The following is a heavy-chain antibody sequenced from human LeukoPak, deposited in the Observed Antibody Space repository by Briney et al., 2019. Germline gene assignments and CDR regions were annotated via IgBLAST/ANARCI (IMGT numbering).Heavy chain of an antibody. J-gene: IGHJ6*03. CDR2: ISSSSASTT. V-gene: IGHV3-11*04. Sequence: PGGSLRLSCAVSGFIFSDYYMSWIRQAPGKGLEWVSYISSSSASTTYYADSVKGRFTISRDHAKNLLYLQMNSLRAEDTAVYYCAREHYFYHMDGWGKGTTVTVSS. CDR3: AREHYFYHMDG. CDR1: GFIFSDYY.